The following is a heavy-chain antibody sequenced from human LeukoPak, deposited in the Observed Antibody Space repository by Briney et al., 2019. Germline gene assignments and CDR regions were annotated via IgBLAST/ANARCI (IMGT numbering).Heavy chain of an antibody. CDR3: ARRGRYCSGGSCHSDY. CDR1: GGSISSYY. V-gene: IGHV4-59*01. Sequence: SETLSLTCTVSGGSISSYYWSWIRQPPGKGLEWIGYIYYSGSTNYNPSLKSRVTISVDTSKNQFSLKLSSVTAADTAVYYCARRGRYCSGGSCHSDYWGQGTLVTVSS. CDR2: IYYSGST. D-gene: IGHD2-15*01. J-gene: IGHJ4*02.